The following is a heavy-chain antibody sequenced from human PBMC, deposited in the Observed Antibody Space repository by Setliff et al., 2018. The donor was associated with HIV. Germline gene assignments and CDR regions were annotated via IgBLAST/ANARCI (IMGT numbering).Heavy chain of an antibody. CDR1: GYTFSTYA. Sequence: ASVKVSCKTSGYTFSTYAISWVRQAPGQGLEWMGWISVYNGKTSYAQKVQGRVSMTTDTSTSTAYMELRSLTSDDTAVYYCAREGVGGAAAAFDIWGQGTMVTVSS. CDR2: ISVYNGKT. CDR3: AREGVGGAAAAFDI. D-gene: IGHD3-16*01. V-gene: IGHV1-18*01. J-gene: IGHJ3*02.